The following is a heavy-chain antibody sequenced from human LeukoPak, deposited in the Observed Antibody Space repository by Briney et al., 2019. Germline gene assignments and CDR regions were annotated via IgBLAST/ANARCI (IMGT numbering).Heavy chain of an antibody. CDR1: GYSFTSYW. V-gene: IGHV5-51*01. CDR2: IYPGDSDT. Sequence: GESLKISCKGSGYSFTSYWIGWVRQMPGKGLEWMGIIYPGDSDTRYSPSFQGQVTISADKSISTAYLQWSSLKASDTAMYYCARGGGSSPTGYYYYYMDVWGKGTTVTVSS. D-gene: IGHD6-13*01. J-gene: IGHJ6*03. CDR3: ARGGGSSPTGYYYYYMDV.